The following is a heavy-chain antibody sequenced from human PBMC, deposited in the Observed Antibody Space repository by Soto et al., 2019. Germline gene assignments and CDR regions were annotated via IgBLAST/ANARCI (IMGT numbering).Heavy chain of an antibody. Sequence: ASVKVSCTASGYTFTSYGFTWVRHAPGQGLEWMGWISAYNGNTNYAQKLQGRVTMTTDTSTSTAYMELRSLRSDDTAVYYCARGGRVWEWWLDPDAFDIWSQGTMVTVSS. CDR1: GYTFTSYG. J-gene: IGHJ3*02. CDR3: ARGGRVWEWWLDPDAFDI. CDR2: ISAYNGNT. V-gene: IGHV1-18*04. D-gene: IGHD2-15*01.